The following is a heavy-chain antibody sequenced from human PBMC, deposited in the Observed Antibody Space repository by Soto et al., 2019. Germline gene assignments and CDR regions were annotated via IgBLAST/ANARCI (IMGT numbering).Heavy chain of an antibody. Sequence: QVQLVQSGAEVKKPGSSVKVSCKASGGTFNNYPITWVRQAPGEGLEWMGGSIPIFGTANYAQKFQGRVTISVDESTSTDYMELSSLRSEDTAVYYCARGRGYSGDDHYYYFDMDVWGQVTTVTVSS. D-gene: IGHD5-12*01. CDR2: SIPIFGTA. V-gene: IGHV1-69*01. CDR3: ARGRGYSGDDHYYYFDMDV. CDR1: GGTFNNYP. J-gene: IGHJ6*02.